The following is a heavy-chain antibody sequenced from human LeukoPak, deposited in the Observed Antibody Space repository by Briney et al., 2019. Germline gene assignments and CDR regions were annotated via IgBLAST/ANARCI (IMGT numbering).Heavy chain of an antibody. Sequence: GASVKVSCKASGGTFSSYAISWVRQAPGQGLEWMGGIIPIFGTANYAQKFQGRVTITADESTSTAYMELSSLRSEDTAVYYCARGLVGATGYYGMDVWGQGTTVTVSS. V-gene: IGHV1-69*01. CDR2: IIPIFGTA. D-gene: IGHD1-26*01. J-gene: IGHJ6*02. CDR3: ARGLVGATGYYGMDV. CDR1: GGTFSSYA.